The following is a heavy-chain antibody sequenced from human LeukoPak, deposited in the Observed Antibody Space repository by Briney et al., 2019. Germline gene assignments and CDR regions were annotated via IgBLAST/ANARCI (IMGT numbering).Heavy chain of an antibody. CDR1: GFTFSSYS. CDR2: ISSSSSYI. J-gene: IGHJ4*02. CDR3: ARDRGHNYDILTAYFDY. Sequence: PGRSLRLSCAASGFTFSSYSMNWVRQAPGKGLEWVSSISSSSSYIYYADSVKGRFTISRDNAKNSLYLQMNSLRAEDTAVYYCARDRGHNYDILTAYFDYWGQGTLVTVSS. V-gene: IGHV3-21*01. D-gene: IGHD3-9*01.